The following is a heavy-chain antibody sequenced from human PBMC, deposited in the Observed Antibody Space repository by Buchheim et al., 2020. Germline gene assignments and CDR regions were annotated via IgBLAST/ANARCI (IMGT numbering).Heavy chain of an antibody. CDR2: VHYSGGT. J-gene: IGHJ4*02. D-gene: IGHD6-19*01. V-gene: IGHV4-59*01. CDR3: AKGAGWYAY. Sequence: QVQLQESGPGLVKPSETLSLTCTVSGGSISNDHWSWLRQSPGKGLEWIAYVHYSGGTNYNSALKSRLTVSMDTPKNQFSLKLNSVTAADTAVYYCAKGAGWYAYWGQGTL. CDR1: GGSISNDH.